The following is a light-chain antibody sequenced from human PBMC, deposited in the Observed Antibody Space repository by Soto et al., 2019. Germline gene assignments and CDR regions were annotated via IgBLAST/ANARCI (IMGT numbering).Light chain of an antibody. CDR3: HQYGTSPIT. CDR2: GAS. Sequence: EIVLTQSPGTLYLSPGARATLSCMSSQSVSSSYLGWYQQKPGQAPRLLIYGASSRATGIPDRFSGSGSGTDFTLTISRLEPEDFAVYYCHQYGTSPITFGQGTRLEVK. V-gene: IGKV3-20*01. CDR1: QSVSSSY. J-gene: IGKJ5*01.